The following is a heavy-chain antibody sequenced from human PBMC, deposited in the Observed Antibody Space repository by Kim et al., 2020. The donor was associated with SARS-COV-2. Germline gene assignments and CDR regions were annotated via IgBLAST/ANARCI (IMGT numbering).Heavy chain of an antibody. J-gene: IGHJ4*02. CDR2: IKYTGST. Sequence: SETLSLTCTVSGGSISSDGYYWSWIRQHPGKGLEWLGYIKYTGSTYYNPSLQSRVTISVDTSKNHFSLKLCSVTAADTAMYYCARLVDGTVGAQEWGQGTLVTVSS. D-gene: IGHD1-26*01. V-gene: IGHV4-31*03. CDR1: GGSISSDGYY. CDR3: ARLVDGTVGAQE.